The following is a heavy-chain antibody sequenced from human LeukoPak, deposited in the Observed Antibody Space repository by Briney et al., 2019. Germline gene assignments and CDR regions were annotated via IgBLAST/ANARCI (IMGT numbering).Heavy chain of an antibody. CDR3: ARDSYFSPGTGGSLDF. CDR1: GFTFSKYG. D-gene: IGHD2-8*02. V-gene: IGHV3-30*04. Sequence: GGSLRLSCAASGFTFSKYGFHWVRQAPGEGLEWVSLILSDGRDIQYAHSVKGRFTISRDNSRNTLYLQMNSLTTEDTAVYYCARDSYFSPGTGGSLDFWGQGTLVTVSS. J-gene: IGHJ4*02. CDR2: ILSDGRDI.